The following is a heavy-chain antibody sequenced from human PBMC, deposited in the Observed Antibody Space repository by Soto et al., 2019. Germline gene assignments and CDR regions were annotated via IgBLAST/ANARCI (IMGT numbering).Heavy chain of an antibody. CDR1: GFTFSSYG. V-gene: IGHV3-23*01. J-gene: IGHJ4*02. D-gene: IGHD1-26*01. CDR2: IRSDGDTT. Sequence: VQVLETGGGLVQPGGSLRLSCAASGFTFSSYGMNWVRQAPGKGLEWVSGIRSDGDTTYNADSVKGRFTVSRDTSKIAVYLQMNSLRAEDTAVYYCAKGKGVGATPDGANCWGQGTLVSVSS. CDR3: AKGKGVGATPDGANC.